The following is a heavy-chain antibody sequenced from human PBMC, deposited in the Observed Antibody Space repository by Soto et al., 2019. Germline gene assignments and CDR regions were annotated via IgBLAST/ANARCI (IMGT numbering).Heavy chain of an antibody. CDR3: AHETYCSGGSCSKYFQH. V-gene: IGHV2-5*02. J-gene: IGHJ1*01. Sequence: QITLKESGPTLVKPTQTLTLTCTFSGFSLSTSGVGVGWIRQPPGKALEWLALIYWDDDKRYSPSLKSRLTLTKDTSKNQVVLTMTNMDPVDTATYYCAHETYCSGGSCSKYFQHWGQGTLVTVSS. D-gene: IGHD2-15*01. CDR1: GFSLSTSGVG. CDR2: IYWDDDK.